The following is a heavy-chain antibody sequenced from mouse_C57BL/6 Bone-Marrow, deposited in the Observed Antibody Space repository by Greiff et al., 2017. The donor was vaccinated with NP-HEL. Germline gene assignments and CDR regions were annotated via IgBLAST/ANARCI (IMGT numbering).Heavy chain of an antibody. CDR1: GFTFNTYA. Sequence: EVQGVESGGGLVQPKGSLKLSCAASGFTFNTYAMHWVRQAPGKGLEWVARIRSKSSNYATYYADSVKDRFTISRDDSQSMLYLQMNNLKTEDTAMYYCHYYGSSSAYWGQGTLVTVSA. CDR2: IRSKSSNYAT. D-gene: IGHD1-1*01. V-gene: IGHV10-3*01. CDR3: HYYGSSSAY. J-gene: IGHJ3*01.